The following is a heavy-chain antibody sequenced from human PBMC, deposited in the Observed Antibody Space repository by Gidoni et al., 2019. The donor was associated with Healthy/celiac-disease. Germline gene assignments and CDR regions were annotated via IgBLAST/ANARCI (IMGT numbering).Heavy chain of an antibody. V-gene: IGHV3-33*01. CDR2: IWYDGSNK. CDR3: ASNRYCSGGSCYYYYGMDV. CDR1: GFTFSSDG. Sequence: AASGFTFSSDGMHWVRQAPGKGLEWVAVIWYDGSNKYYADSVKGRFTISRDKSKNTQYLQMNSLRAEDTAVYYCASNRYCSGGSCYYYYGMDVWGQGTTVTVSS. J-gene: IGHJ6*02. D-gene: IGHD2-15*01.